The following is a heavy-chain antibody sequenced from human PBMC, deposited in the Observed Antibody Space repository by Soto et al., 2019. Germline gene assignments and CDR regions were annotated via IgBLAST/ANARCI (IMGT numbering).Heavy chain of an antibody. J-gene: IGHJ4*02. CDR2: INHSGST. Sequence: SETLSLTCAVYGGSFSGYYWSWIRQPPGKGLEWIGEINHSGSTNYNPSLKSRVTISVDTSKNQFSLKLSSVTAADTAVYYCARGRAEYSGYQPDYWGQGTLVTVSS. D-gene: IGHD5-12*01. V-gene: IGHV4-34*01. CDR3: ARGRAEYSGYQPDY. CDR1: GGSFSGYY.